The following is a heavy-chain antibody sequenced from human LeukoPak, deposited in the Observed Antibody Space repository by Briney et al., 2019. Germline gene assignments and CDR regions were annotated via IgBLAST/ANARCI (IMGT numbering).Heavy chain of an antibody. J-gene: IGHJ6*03. CDR1: GFTFTKYW. V-gene: IGHV3-7*03. CDR2: IKQDGSDK. Sequence: GDSLRLSCAASGFTFTKYWMTWVRQAPGKGLEWVGNIKQDGSDKNYMDSVKGRFTISRDNSKNTLYLQMNSLRAEDTAVYYCAREGGSSPHYYMDVWGKGTTVTVSS. CDR3: AREGGSSPHYYMDV. D-gene: IGHD6-6*01.